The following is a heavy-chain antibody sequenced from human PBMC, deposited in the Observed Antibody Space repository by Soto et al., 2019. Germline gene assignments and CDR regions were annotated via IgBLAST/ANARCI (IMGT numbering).Heavy chain of an antibody. V-gene: IGHV4-59*08. CDR3: ARRWGTTFDY. CDR1: GGSISSYY. D-gene: IGHD3-16*01. J-gene: IGHJ4*02. Sequence: QVQLQESGPGLVKPSETLSLTCTVSGGSISSYYWSWIRQPPGKGLEWIGYIYYSGSTNYNPSLKNRFTISVDTSKNQYTLKLSSVTAADTAVYYCARRWGTTFDYWGQGTLVTVST. CDR2: IYYSGST.